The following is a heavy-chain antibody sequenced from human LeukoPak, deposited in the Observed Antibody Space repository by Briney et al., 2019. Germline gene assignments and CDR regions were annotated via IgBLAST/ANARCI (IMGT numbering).Heavy chain of an antibody. Sequence: ASAKVSCKVSGYTFTDYYMHWVQQAPGKGLEWMGLVDPEDGETIYAEKFQGRVTITADTSTDTAYMELSSLRSEDTAVYYCATDRGIAAAGALDYWGQGTLVTVSS. V-gene: IGHV1-69-2*01. CDR1: GYTFTDYY. CDR2: VDPEDGET. D-gene: IGHD6-13*01. J-gene: IGHJ4*02. CDR3: ATDRGIAAAGALDY.